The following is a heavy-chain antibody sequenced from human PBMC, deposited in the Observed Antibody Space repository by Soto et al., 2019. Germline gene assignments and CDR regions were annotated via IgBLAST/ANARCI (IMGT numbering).Heavy chain of an antibody. CDR1: GFTFSSYD. CDR2: IGTAGDT. V-gene: IGHV3-13*01. J-gene: IGHJ5*02. CDR3: ARGGGQEGWFDP. Sequence: PGGSLRLSCAASGFTFSSYDMHWVRQATGKGLEWVSAIGTAGDTYYPGSVKGRFTISRENAKNSLYLQMNSLRAGDTAVYYCARGGGQEGWFDPWGQGTLVTVSS. D-gene: IGHD5-12*01.